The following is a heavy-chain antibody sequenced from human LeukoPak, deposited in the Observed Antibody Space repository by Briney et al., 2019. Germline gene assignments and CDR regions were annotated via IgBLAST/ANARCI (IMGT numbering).Heavy chain of an antibody. D-gene: IGHD2-15*01. J-gene: IGHJ1*01. CDR2: INPNSGGT. CDR3: ARPPHSCSGGSCYGYFQH. V-gene: IGHV1-2*02. Sequence: ASVKVSCKASGHTFTGYYMHWVRQAPGQGLEWMGWINPNSGGTNYAQKFQGRVTMTRDTSISTAYMELSRLRSDDTAVYYCARPPHSCSGGSCYGYFQHWGQGTLVTVSS. CDR1: GHTFTGYY.